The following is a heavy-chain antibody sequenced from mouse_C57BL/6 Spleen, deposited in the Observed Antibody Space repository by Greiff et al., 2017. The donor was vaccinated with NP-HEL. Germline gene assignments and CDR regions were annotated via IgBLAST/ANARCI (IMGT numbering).Heavy chain of an antibody. Sequence: VKLQQSGPELVKPGASVKISCKASGYAFSSSWMNWVKQRPGKGLEWIGRIYPGDGDTNYNGKFKGKATLTADKSSSTAYMQLSSLTSEDSAVYFCARSYGNYEDFDYWGQGTTLTVSS. CDR2: IYPGDGDT. CDR3: ARSYGNYEDFDY. D-gene: IGHD2-1*01. J-gene: IGHJ2*01. V-gene: IGHV1-82*01. CDR1: GYAFSSSW.